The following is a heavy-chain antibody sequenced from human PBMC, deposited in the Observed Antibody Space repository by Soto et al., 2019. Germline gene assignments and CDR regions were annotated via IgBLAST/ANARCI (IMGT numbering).Heavy chain of an antibody. D-gene: IGHD6-13*01. CDR1: GGFISSYY. CDR3: ARGGIAAAAPPDY. J-gene: IGHJ4*02. V-gene: IGHV4-59*06. Sequence: SETLSLTCSVSGGFISSYYWSWIRRHPGKGLEWIGYIYYSGSTYYNPSLKSRVTISVDTSKNQFSLKLSSVTAADTAVYYCARGGIAAAAPPDYWGQGTLVTVSS. CDR2: IYYSGST.